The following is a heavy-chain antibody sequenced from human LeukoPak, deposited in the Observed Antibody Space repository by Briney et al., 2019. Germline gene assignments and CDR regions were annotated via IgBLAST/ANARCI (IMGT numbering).Heavy chain of an antibody. Sequence: ASVKVSCKASGYTFTSYGISWVRQAPGQGLEWMGWISAYNGNTNYAQKLQGRVTMTTDTSTSTAYMELRSPRSDDTAVYYCARAVAGTLWGDYWGQGTLVTVSS. CDR2: ISAYNGNT. CDR1: GYTFTSYG. J-gene: IGHJ4*02. V-gene: IGHV1-18*01. D-gene: IGHD6-19*01. CDR3: ARAVAGTLWGDY.